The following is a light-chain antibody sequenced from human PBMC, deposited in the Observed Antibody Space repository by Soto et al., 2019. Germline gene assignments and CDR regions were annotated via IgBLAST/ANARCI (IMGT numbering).Light chain of an antibody. V-gene: IGLV2-14*01. CDR2: DVS. Sequence: QSALTQPASVSGSPGQSITISCTGTSSDVGGYNYVSWYQQHPGKAPKLMIYDVSSRPSGVSNRFSGSKSVNTASLTISGLPAEDEADYYCSSYTSSGTLVVFGGGTKLTVL. J-gene: IGLJ2*01. CDR1: SSDVGGYNY. CDR3: SSYTSSGTLVV.